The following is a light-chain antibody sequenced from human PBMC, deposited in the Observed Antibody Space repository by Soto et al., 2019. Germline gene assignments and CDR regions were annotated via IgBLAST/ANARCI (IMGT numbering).Light chain of an antibody. V-gene: IGLV2-14*03. CDR3: SSYADGSHYV. CDR1: SSSVSHYYY. J-gene: IGLJ1*01. Sequence: SVVSQPGASPGSLRKSVDLRLRKSSSSVSHYYYVSWFQQHPGRAPTLLIYDVTYRPSGVSNRFSGSRSGNTASPTIAWLLAEDEADYYRSSYADGSHYVLGTGTKVS. CDR2: DVT.